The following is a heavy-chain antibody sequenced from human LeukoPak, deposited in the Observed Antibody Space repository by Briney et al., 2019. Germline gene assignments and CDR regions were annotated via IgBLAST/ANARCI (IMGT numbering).Heavy chain of an antibody. D-gene: IGHD6-19*01. CDR1: GYSLGKNYY. Sequence: SETLSLTCAVSGYSLGKNYYWGWIRQPPGKGLEWIGTIHYSGSTYYNPSLKSRVTISVDTSKNQFSLKLSSVTAADTAVYYCARRSSGWPFDSWGQGTLVTVSS. CDR2: IHYSGST. CDR3: ARRSSGWPFDS. V-gene: IGHV4-38-2*01. J-gene: IGHJ4*02.